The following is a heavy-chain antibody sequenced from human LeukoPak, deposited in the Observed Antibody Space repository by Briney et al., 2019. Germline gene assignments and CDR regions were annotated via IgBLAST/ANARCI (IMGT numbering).Heavy chain of an antibody. D-gene: IGHD1-7*01. Sequence: SEILSLTCSVSGGSISGYYWTWIRPPAGKGLEWIGRVYTSGSTHYNPSLKTRLTMSVDTSKNQFSLKLSSVTAADTAVYYCARLVTGTTTAFDIWGQGTMVTVSS. CDR3: ARLVTGTTTAFDI. CDR2: VYTSGST. CDR1: GGSISGYY. J-gene: IGHJ3*02. V-gene: IGHV4-4*07.